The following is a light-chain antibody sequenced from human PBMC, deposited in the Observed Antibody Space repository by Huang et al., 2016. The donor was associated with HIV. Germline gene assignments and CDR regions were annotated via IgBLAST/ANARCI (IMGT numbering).Light chain of an antibody. J-gene: IGKJ4*01. V-gene: IGKV1D-13*01. CDR1: QDITDA. Sequence: AIQLTQSPSFLSASVGDRVTITCRASQDITDALAWYQQKPGKPPKVLIYDASSLESGVPSRFNGSGSGADFTLTISSLQPEDFATYYCQQFKNYPLTFGGGTKV. CDR2: DAS. CDR3: QQFKNYPLT.